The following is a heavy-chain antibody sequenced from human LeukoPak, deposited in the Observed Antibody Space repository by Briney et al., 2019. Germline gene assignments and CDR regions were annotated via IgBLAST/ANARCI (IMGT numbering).Heavy chain of an antibody. CDR2: INHSGST. Sequence: PSETLSLTCAVYGGSFSGYYWSWIRQPPGKGLEWIGEINHSGSTNYNPSLKSRVTISVDTSKSQFSLKLSSVTAADTAVYYCARASAADYFGYGGQGTLVTVSS. V-gene: IGHV4-34*01. J-gene: IGHJ4*02. D-gene: IGHD6-25*01. CDR1: GGSFSGYY. CDR3: ARASAADYFGY.